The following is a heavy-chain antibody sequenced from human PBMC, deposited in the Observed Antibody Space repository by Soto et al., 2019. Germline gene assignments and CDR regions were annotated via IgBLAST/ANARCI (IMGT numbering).Heavy chain of an antibody. V-gene: IGHV1-69*13. CDR2: IIPVFGST. CDR3: ARSGVATGYQSWFDP. D-gene: IGHD5-12*01. J-gene: IGHJ5*02. CDR1: GGTFSSHT. Sequence: GASVKVSCKAAGGTFSSHTISWVRQAPGQGLEWMGGIIPVFGSTNYAQRFQDRLTITADDSTSTAYMELSSLRSEDTAVYYCARSGVATGYQSWFDPWGHGTLVTVSS.